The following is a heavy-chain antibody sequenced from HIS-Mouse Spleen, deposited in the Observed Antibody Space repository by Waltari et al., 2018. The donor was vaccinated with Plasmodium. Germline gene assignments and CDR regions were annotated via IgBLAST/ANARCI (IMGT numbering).Heavy chain of an antibody. CDR3: AHSGGIITIFGVVISNWFDP. Sequence: QITLKESGPTLVKPTQTLTLTCTFSGFSLSTSGVGVGWIRQPPGKALEWLALIYWDDDKRYSPSLKSRLTITKDTPKNQVVLTMTNMDPVDAATYYCAHSGGIITIFGVVISNWFDPWGQGTLVTVSS. J-gene: IGHJ5*02. V-gene: IGHV2-5*02. CDR2: IYWDDDK. CDR1: GFSLSTSGVG. D-gene: IGHD3-3*01.